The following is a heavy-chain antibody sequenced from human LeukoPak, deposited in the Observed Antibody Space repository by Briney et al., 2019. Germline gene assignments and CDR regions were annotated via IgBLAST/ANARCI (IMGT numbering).Heavy chain of an antibody. V-gene: IGHV3-21*01. D-gene: IGHD6-6*01. CDR2: ISSSSSYI. CDR1: GFTFSSYS. J-gene: IGHJ4*02. CDR3: ARDRPGSSNPLFDY. Sequence: SGGSLRLSCAASGFTFSSYSMNWVRQAPGKGLEWVSSISSSSSYIYYADSVKGRFTISRDNAKNSLYLQMNSLRAEDTAVYYCARDRPGSSNPLFDYWGQGTLVTVSS.